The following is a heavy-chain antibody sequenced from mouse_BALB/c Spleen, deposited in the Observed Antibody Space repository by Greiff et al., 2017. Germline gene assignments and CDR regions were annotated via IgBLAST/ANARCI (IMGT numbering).Heavy chain of an antibody. J-gene: IGHJ4*01. CDR3: TKGSTMITTSYAMDY. Sequence: EVQLQQSGTVLARPGASVKMSCKASGYTFTSYWMHWVKQRPGQGLEWIGAIYPGNSDTSYNQKFKGKAKLTAVTSTSTAYMELSSLTNEDSAVYYCTKGSTMITTSYAMDYWGQGTSVTVSS. V-gene: IGHV1-5*01. CDR2: IYPGNSDT. CDR1: GYTFTSYW. D-gene: IGHD2-4*01.